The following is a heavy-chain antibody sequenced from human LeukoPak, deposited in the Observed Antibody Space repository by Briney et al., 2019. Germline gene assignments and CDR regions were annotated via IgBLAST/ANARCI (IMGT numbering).Heavy chain of an antibody. CDR1: GFTFSSYA. D-gene: IGHD3-16*01. CDR2: ISGSGGST. Sequence: GGSLRLSCAASGFTFSSYAMSWVRQAPGKGLEWVSAISGSGGSTYYADSVKGRFTISRDNAKNSLYLQMNSLRAEDTAVYYCARGGMEFGGYYYYGMDVWGQGTTVTVSS. J-gene: IGHJ6*02. CDR3: ARGGMEFGGYYYYGMDV. V-gene: IGHV3-23*01.